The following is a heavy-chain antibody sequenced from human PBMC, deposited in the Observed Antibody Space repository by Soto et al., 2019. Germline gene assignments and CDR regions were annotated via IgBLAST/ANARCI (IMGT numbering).Heavy chain of an antibody. V-gene: IGHV3-23*01. CDR1: GFTFSSYA. CDR3: AKDKRQWELPPGSL. J-gene: IGHJ1*01. D-gene: IGHD1-26*01. Sequence: PGRSLGLSCAASGFTFSSYAMSWVRQAPGKGLEWVSAISGSGGSTYYADSVKGRFTISRDNSKNTLYLQMNSLRADDTAVYYCAKDKRQWELPPGSLCGKGTLVTVSS. CDR2: ISGSGGST.